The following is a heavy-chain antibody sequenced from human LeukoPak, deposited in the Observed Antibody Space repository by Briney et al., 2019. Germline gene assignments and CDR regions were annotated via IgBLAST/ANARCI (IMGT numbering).Heavy chain of an antibody. CDR3: ARFNEQQMYFHH. CDR1: GFTFSSYS. CDR2: ISSSSSYI. Sequence: GGSLRLSCAASGFTFSSYSMNWVRQAPGKGLEWVSSISSSSSYIYYADSVKGRFTISRDNAKNSLYLQMNSLRAEDTAVYYCARFNEQQMYFHHWGQGTLVSVSS. D-gene: IGHD6-13*01. V-gene: IGHV3-21*01. J-gene: IGHJ1*01.